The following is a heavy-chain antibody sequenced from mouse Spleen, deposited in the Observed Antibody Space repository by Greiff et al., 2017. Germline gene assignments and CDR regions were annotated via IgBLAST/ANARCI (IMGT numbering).Heavy chain of an antibody. CDR2: IWSGGST. J-gene: IGHJ4*01. D-gene: IGHD2-4*01. CDR3: ARRAMITTGYAMDY. Sequence: VQLVESGPGLVQPSQSLSITCTVSGFSLTSYGVHWVRQPPGKGLEWLGVIWSGGSTDYNAAFISRLSISKDNSKSQVFFKMNSLQADDTAIYYCARRAMITTGYAMDYWGQGTSVTVSS. CDR1: GFSLTSYG. V-gene: IGHV2-4*02.